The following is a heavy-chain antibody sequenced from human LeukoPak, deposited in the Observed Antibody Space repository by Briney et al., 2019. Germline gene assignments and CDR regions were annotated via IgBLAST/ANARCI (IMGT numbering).Heavy chain of an antibody. CDR1: GGSFSGYY. D-gene: IGHD3-22*01. Sequence: SETLSLTCAVYGGSFSGYYWSWIRQPPGKGLEWIGEINHSGSTNYNPSLKSRVTISVDTSKNQFSLKLSSVTAADTAVYYCARFQNKYYYDSSGYYPRTDFDYWGQGTLVTVSS. CDR2: INHSGST. V-gene: IGHV4-34*01. J-gene: IGHJ4*02. CDR3: ARFQNKYYYDSSGYYPRTDFDY.